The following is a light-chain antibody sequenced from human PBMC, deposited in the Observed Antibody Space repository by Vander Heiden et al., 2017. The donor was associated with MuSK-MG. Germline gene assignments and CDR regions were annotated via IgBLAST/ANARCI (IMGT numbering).Light chain of an antibody. V-gene: IGKV1-33*01. J-gene: IGKJ4*01. Sequence: SVGDRVTISCQASQDISTYLNWYHQKPGKAPKLLMYQASTLERGVPSRFSASGSGTDFILTISSLQPEDIGTYYCQQEDNLPITFGGGTKVEIK. CDR2: QAS. CDR3: QQEDNLPIT. CDR1: QDISTY.